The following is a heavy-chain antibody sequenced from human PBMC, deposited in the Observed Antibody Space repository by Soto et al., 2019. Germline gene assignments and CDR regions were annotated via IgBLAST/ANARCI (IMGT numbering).Heavy chain of an antibody. CDR3: AKSPSSGYEPPCDY. CDR1: GFTFSSDA. V-gene: IGHV3-23*01. Sequence: PGGSLRLSCAATGFTFSSDAVNWVRQTPGKGLEWVSGISASGDITYYADSVKGRFTISRDNSKNTLFLQLNSLRAEDTAVYYCAKSPSSGYEPPCDYRGQGTQVTGSS. CDR2: ISASGDIT. D-gene: IGHD5-12*01. J-gene: IGHJ4*02.